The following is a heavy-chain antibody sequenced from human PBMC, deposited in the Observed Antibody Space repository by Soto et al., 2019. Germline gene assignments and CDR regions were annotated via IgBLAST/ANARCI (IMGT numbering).Heavy chain of an antibody. CDR3: TTGSITIFGVVQNDYYYGMDV. Sequence: GSLRLSCAASGFTFSNAWMNWVRQAPGKGLEWVGRIKSKTDGGTTDYAAPVKGRFTISRDDSKNTLYLQMNSLKTEDTAVYYCTTGSITIFGVVQNDYYYGMDVWGQGTTVTVSS. CDR1: GFTFSNAW. CDR2: IKSKTDGGTT. V-gene: IGHV3-15*07. J-gene: IGHJ6*02. D-gene: IGHD3-3*01.